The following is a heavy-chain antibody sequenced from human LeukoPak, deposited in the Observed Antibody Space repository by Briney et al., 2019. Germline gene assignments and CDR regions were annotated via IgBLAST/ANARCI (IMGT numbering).Heavy chain of an antibody. V-gene: IGHV3-23*01. CDR2: IGGGGGST. J-gene: IGHJ4*02. CDR1: GFTFSIYA. CDR3: AKRAVPQIQLWSFDY. Sequence: GGSLRLSCAASGFTFSIYAMSWVRQAPGKALEWVSSIGGGGGSTYYTDSVKGRFTISRDNSKNTLYLQMNSLRAEDTAVYYCAKRAVPQIQLWSFDYWGQGTLVTVSS. D-gene: IGHD5-18*01.